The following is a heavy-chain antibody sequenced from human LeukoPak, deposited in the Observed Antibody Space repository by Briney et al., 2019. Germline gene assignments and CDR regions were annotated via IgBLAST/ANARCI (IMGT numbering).Heavy chain of an antibody. Sequence: PETLSLTCTVSGGSMTNYYWTWIRQPPGEGLEWLAYIYYYGSTNYNPSLESRLTLTVDTSKNQFSLKLSSVTAADTAVYYCAREGAGSYGSRYIDVWGKGTTVTVS. V-gene: IGHV4-59*01. J-gene: IGHJ6*03. D-gene: IGHD5-18*01. CDR3: AREGAGSYGSRYIDV. CDR1: GGSMTNYY. CDR2: IYYYGST.